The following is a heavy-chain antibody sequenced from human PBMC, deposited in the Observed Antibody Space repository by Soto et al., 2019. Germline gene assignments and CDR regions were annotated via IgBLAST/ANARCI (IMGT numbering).Heavy chain of an antibody. J-gene: IGHJ6*03. V-gene: IGHV3-15*01. CDR3: TTDVLGVLRFLEWFGRYYYYYMDV. D-gene: IGHD3-3*01. CDR2: IKSKTDGGTT. CDR1: GFTFSNAW. Sequence: GGSLRLSCAASGFTFSNAWMSWVRQAPGKGLEWVGRIKSKTDGGTTDYAAPVKGRFTISRDDSKNTLYLQMNSLKTEDTAVYYCTTDVLGVLRFLEWFGRYYYYYMDVWGKGTTVTVSS.